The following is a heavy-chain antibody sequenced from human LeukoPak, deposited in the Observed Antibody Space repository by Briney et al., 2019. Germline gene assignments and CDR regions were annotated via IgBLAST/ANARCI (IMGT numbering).Heavy chain of an antibody. CDR2: ISSSGSTV. CDR3: LSSGWFFDY. V-gene: IGHV3-48*03. D-gene: IGHD6-19*01. Sequence: GGSLRLSCAASGFTFGSYEMNWVRQAPGKGLGWVSYISSSGSTVYYADSVKGRFTISRDNAKNSLYLQMNSLRAEDTAVYYCLSSGWFFDYWGQGTLVTVSS. CDR1: GFTFGSYE. J-gene: IGHJ4*02.